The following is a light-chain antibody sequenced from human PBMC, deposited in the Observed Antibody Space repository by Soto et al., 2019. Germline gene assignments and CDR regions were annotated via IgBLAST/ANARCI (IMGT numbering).Light chain of an antibody. Sequence: EIVLTQSPGTLSLSPGERATLSCRASQSVSSSYLAWYQQKPGQAPRLLIYGASSRATGIPDRFSGSGSGTDFTLTISRLEPEDFAVYYCQQYGSSPQWTFGLGTKVEIK. J-gene: IGKJ1*01. CDR1: QSVSSSY. CDR2: GAS. V-gene: IGKV3-20*01. CDR3: QQYGSSPQWT.